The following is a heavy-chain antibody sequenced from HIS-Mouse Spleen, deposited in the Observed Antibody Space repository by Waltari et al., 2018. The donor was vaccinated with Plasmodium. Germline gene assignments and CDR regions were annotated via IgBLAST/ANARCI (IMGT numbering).Heavy chain of an antibody. CDR1: GFTFRSYG. V-gene: IGHV3-30*18. Sequence: QVQLVESGGGLVQPGRSLRLSCAPSGFTFRSYGMHWDRQAPGKGLEWVAVISYNGSNKYYADSVKGRFTISRDNSKNTLYLQMNSLRAEDTAVYYCAKDRRSSSWYVDYWGQGTLVTVSS. CDR3: AKDRRSSSWYVDY. D-gene: IGHD6-13*01. J-gene: IGHJ4*02. CDR2: ISYNGSNK.